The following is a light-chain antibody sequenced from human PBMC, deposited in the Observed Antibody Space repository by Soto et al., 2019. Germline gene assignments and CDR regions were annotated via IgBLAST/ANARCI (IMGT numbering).Light chain of an antibody. J-gene: IGKJ1*01. Sequence: EIVLTQSPGTLSLSAGDRATISCRASQGVSTYYLAWYQQKPGPATRLIIYASSSRASGIPDRFSGGGSGTNFTLTISRLQPEDFSIYYCQQCDRSPRTFGQGTKVEIK. CDR2: ASS. CDR1: QGVSTYY. CDR3: QQCDRSPRT. V-gene: IGKV3-20*01.